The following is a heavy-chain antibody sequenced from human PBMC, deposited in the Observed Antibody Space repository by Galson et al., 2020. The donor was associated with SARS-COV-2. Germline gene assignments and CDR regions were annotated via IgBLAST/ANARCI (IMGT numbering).Heavy chain of an antibody. J-gene: IGHJ6*02. CDR3: ARKQPGKYYYSYGMEV. V-gene: IGHV4-30-4*07. Sequence: PSETLSLTCPVSGGSLSSGGYPWRCIRQPPGKRLERLGYLYDSGSAYYNPSLKTRLTISVDTSKNQFSLNLRSVTAADTAVYYCARKQPGKYYYSYGMEVWGQGTTVTVSS. D-gene: IGHD6-13*01. CDR1: GGSLSSGGYP. CDR2: LYDSGSA.